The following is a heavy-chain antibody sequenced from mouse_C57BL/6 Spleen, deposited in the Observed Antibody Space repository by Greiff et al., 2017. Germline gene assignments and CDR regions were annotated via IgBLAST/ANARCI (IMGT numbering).Heavy chain of an antibody. Sequence: EVMLVESGGGLVKPGGSLTLSCAASGFTFSDYGMHWVRQAPEKGLEWVAYISSGSSTIYYADSVKGRFTISRDNAKNTLFLQMTSLRSEDTAMYYSARGRTTTECYFDYWGQGTTLTVSS. J-gene: IGHJ2*01. CDR2: ISSGSSTI. CDR3: ARGRTTTECYFDY. CDR1: GFTFSDYG. V-gene: IGHV5-17*01. D-gene: IGHD1-1*01.